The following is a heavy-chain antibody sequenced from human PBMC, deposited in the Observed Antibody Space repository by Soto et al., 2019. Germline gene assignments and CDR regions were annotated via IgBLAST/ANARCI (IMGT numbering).Heavy chain of an antibody. D-gene: IGHD2-21*02. J-gene: IGHJ5*02. CDR1: GYTFTSYA. V-gene: IGHV1-3*01. CDR2: INAGNGNT. Sequence: GASVKVSCKASGYTFTSYAMHWVRQAPGQRLEWMGWINAGNGNTKYSQKFQGRVTITRDTSASTAYMELSSLRSEDTAVYYCARGGYQRVVTYFGWFDPWGQGTLVTVSS. CDR3: ARGGYQRVVTYFGWFDP.